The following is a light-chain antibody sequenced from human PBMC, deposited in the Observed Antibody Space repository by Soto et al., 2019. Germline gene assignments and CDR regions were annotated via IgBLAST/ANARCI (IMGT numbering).Light chain of an antibody. Sequence: EIQITQKTSSLSPSVGARVTITCRASQGIANELAWYQQRPGKAPERLIYDTFTLASGVPSRFSGSGSGAEFTLTIASLQPEDIATYYCLQDHAYPWTFGQGTKVDI. V-gene: IGKV1-17*01. J-gene: IGKJ1*01. CDR2: DTF. CDR3: LQDHAYPWT. CDR1: QGIANE.